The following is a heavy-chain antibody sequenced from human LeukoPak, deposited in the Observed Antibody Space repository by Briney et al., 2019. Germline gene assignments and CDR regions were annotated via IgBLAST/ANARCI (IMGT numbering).Heavy chain of an antibody. J-gene: IGHJ3*02. CDR3: ARGQAYYYDSSGYYSDAFDI. CDR1: GFTFSSYA. CDR2: ISYDGSNK. V-gene: IGHV3-30-3*01. Sequence: PGRSLRLSCAASGFTFSSYAMHWVRQAPGKGLEWVAVISYDGSNKYYADSVKGRFTISRDNSKNTLYLQMNSLRAEDTAAYYCARGQAYYYDSSGYYSDAFDIWGQGTMVTVSS. D-gene: IGHD3-22*01.